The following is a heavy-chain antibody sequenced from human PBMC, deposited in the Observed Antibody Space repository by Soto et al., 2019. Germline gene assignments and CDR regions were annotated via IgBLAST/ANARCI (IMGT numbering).Heavy chain of an antibody. CDR2: IYYSGST. D-gene: IGHD1-26*01. CDR1: GGSISSYY. CDR3: ARARYSGSYNWFDP. V-gene: IGHV4-59*01. J-gene: IGHJ5*02. Sequence: PSETLSLTCTVSGGSISSYYWSWIRQPPGKGLEWIGYIYYSGSTNYNPSLKSRVTISVDTSKNQFSLKLSSVTAADTAVYYCARARYSGSYNWFDPWGQGTLVTGSS.